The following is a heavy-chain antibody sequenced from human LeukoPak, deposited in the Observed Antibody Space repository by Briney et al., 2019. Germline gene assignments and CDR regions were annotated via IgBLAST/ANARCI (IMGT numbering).Heavy chain of an antibody. CDR1: GFTFSSYA. V-gene: IGHV3-23*01. D-gene: IGHD6-13*01. Sequence: GGSLRLSCAASGFTFSSYAMSWVRQAPGKGLEWVSAISGSGGSTYCADSVEGRFTISRDNSKNTLYLQMNSLRAEGTAVYYCAKTKGIAAAGNAFDIWGQGTMVTVSS. CDR3: AKTKGIAAAGNAFDI. CDR2: ISGSGGST. J-gene: IGHJ3*02.